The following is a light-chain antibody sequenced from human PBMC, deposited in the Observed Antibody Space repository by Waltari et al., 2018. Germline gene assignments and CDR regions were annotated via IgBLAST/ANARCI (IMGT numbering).Light chain of an antibody. CDR3: TSRDSSGNPVL. V-gene: IGLV3-19*01. J-gene: IGLJ2*01. CDR1: SLRTYY. Sequence: SSELTQDPAVSVALGQTVRITCQGDSLRTYYASWYQQRPGKDPVLVIYGKNNRPSGIPDRFSGSSSGNTASLPISGAQAEYEADYYCTSRDSSGNPVLFGGGTQLTVL. CDR2: GKN.